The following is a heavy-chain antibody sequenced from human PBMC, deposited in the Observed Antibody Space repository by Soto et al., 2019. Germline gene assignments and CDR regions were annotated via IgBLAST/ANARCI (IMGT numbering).Heavy chain of an antibody. CDR2: ISSNGVST. CDR3: VKGTIAQAGPLSYGMDV. Sequence: GGSLRLSCSASGFTFSSYSIHWVRQAPGKGLEYVSAISSNGVSTYYADSVKGRFTISRDNSKNTLYLQMSSLRAEDTAVYYCVKGTIAQAGPLSYGMDVWGQGTTVTVYS. V-gene: IGHV3-64D*06. D-gene: IGHD6-13*01. CDR1: GFTFSSYS. J-gene: IGHJ6*02.